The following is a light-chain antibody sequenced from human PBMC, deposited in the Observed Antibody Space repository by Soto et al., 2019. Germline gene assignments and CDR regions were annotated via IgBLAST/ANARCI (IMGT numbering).Light chain of an antibody. Sequence: DTRLTQSPSSLSASVGDRVTITCQASQDISNYLNWYQQKPGKAPKLLIYDASNLETGVPSRFSGSGSGTDFTFTISSLQPEDIATYYCQQYDNLPTFGQGTRLEIK. CDR3: QQYDNLPT. CDR2: DAS. V-gene: IGKV1-33*01. J-gene: IGKJ5*01. CDR1: QDISNY.